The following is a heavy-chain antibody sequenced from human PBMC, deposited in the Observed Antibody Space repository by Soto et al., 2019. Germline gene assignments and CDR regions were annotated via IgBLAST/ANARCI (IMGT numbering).Heavy chain of an antibody. V-gene: IGHV3-33*01. J-gene: IGHJ4*02. CDR2: IWYDGSNK. CDR1: GFTFNSYG. D-gene: IGHD3-22*01. Sequence: QVQLVESGGGVVQPGRSLRLSCAASGFTFNSYGMHWVRQAPGKGLEWVAVIWYDGSNKYYADSVKGRFTISRDNSKNTLYLQMNSLRAEDTAVYYCAGSSGYYFFDYWGQETLVTVSS. CDR3: AGSSGYYFFDY.